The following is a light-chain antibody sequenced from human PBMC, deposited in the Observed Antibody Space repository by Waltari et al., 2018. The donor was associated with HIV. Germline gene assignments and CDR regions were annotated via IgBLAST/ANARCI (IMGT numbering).Light chain of an antibody. Sequence: QAVVTQEPSLTVSPGGTVTLTCGSSTGPVTSGHHPYWFQQRPGQAPRTLIYDPTNKHSWTPARFSGSLLGGKAALTLSGAQPEDEAEYYFLLSYAGPRPWVFGGGTKVTVL. CDR1: TGPVTSGHH. V-gene: IGLV7-46*01. CDR2: DPT. J-gene: IGLJ3*02. CDR3: LLSYAGPRPWV.